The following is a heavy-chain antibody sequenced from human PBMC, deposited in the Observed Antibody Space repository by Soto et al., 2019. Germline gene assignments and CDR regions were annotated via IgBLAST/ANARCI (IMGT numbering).Heavy chain of an antibody. CDR2: ISGSGGST. V-gene: IGHV3-23*01. J-gene: IGHJ4*02. CDR1: GFTFSSYA. D-gene: IGHD3-9*01. CDR3: AKVPRKISGVLRYFDWSTYFDY. Sequence: PGGSLRLSCAASGFTFSSYAMSWVRQAPGKGLEWVSAISGSGGSTYYADYVKGRSTISRDNSKNTLYLQMNSLRAEDTDVYYCAKVPRKISGVLRYFDWSTYFDYWGQGT.